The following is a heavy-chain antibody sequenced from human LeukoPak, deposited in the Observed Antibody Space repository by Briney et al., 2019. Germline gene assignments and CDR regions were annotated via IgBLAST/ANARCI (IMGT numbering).Heavy chain of an antibody. V-gene: IGHV4-39*02. Sequence: TSETLSLTCIVSGGSISSISSNNYHWGWIRQPPGKGLEWIGSIYYSGSTYYNPSLKSRVTISVDTSKNQFSLKLSSVTAADTALYYCAREMGVVTAHGIDVWGQGTTVTVSS. J-gene: IGHJ6*02. CDR3: AREMGVVTAHGIDV. CDR1: GGSISSISSNNYH. D-gene: IGHD4-23*01. CDR2: IYYSGST.